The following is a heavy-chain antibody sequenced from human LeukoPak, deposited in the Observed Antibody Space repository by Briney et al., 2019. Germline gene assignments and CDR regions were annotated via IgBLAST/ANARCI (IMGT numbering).Heavy chain of an antibody. CDR1: GYTFTSYA. J-gene: IGHJ4*02. Sequence: GASVKVSCKASGYTFTSYAMHWVRQAPGQRLEWMGWINAGNGNTKYSQKFQGRVTITRDTSASTAYMELSGLRSEDTAVYYCARPEEVGYSYGIDYWGQGTLVTVSS. V-gene: IGHV1-3*01. CDR3: ARPEEVGYSYGIDY. CDR2: INAGNGNT. D-gene: IGHD5-18*01.